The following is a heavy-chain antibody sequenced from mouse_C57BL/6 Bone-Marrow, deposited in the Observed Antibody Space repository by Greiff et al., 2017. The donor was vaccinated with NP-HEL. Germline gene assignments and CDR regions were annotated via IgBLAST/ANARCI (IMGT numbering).Heavy chain of an antibody. CDR2: IWWDDDK. D-gene: IGHD2-4*01. V-gene: IGHV8-8*01. Sequence: QVTLKESGPGILQPSQTLSLTCSFSGFSLSTFGMGVGWIRQPSGKGLEWLAHIWWDDDKYYHPALKSRLSISKDTSKNQVFLKIANVDTADTATYYCARRPYDEDDVGLGYAMDYWGQGTTVTVSS. J-gene: IGHJ4*01. CDR3: ARRPYDEDDVGLGYAMDY. CDR1: GFSLSTFGMG.